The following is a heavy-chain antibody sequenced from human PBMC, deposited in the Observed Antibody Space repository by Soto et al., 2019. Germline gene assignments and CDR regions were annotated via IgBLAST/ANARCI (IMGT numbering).Heavy chain of an antibody. V-gene: IGHV1-18*01. D-gene: IGHD1-26*01. Sequence: QVQLVQSGAEVKKPGASVKVSCKASGYTFTSYGISWVRQAPGQGLEWMGWISAYNGNTNYAQKLQGRVTMTTDTSTSTAYMERRRLRSDDTAVYYCARDRLISYSGIITKGSPIDYWGQGTLVTVSS. J-gene: IGHJ4*02. CDR1: GYTFTSYG. CDR2: ISAYNGNT. CDR3: ARDRLISYSGIITKGSPIDY.